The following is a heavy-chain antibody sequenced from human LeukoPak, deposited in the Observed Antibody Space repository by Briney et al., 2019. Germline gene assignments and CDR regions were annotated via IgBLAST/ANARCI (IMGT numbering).Heavy chain of an antibody. D-gene: IGHD3-10*01. J-gene: IGHJ5*02. V-gene: IGHV3-30*04. CDR2: ISYDGSNK. CDR3: ARDWVHGGHH. Sequence: PGRYLRLSCAASGFTFSSYAMHWVRQAPGKGLERVAVISYDGSNKYYADSVKGRFTISRDNSKNTLYLQMNSLRAEDTAVYYCARDWVHGGHHWGQGTLVTVSS. CDR1: GFTFSSYA.